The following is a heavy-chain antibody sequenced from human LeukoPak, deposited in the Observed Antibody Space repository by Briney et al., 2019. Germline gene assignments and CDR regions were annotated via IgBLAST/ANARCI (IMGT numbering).Heavy chain of an antibody. Sequence: MASETLSLTCTVSGGSISSYYWGWIRQPPGKGLESIGYIYYGGSTNYNPSLKSRVTISMDTSKNQFSLKLSSVTAADTAVYYCARGNWNPGAFDYWGQGTLVTVSS. J-gene: IGHJ4*02. CDR3: ARGNWNPGAFDY. CDR2: IYYGGST. V-gene: IGHV4-59*01. CDR1: GGSISSYY. D-gene: IGHD1-1*01.